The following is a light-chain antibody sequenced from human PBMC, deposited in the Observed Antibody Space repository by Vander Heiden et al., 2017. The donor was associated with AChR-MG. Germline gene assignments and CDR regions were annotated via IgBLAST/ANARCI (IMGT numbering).Light chain of an antibody. J-gene: IGKJ4*01. CDR3: QQTNDYPLT. V-gene: IGKV1-16*01. CDR2: AAS. Sequence: DIQMTQSPTSLSASIGDRVTITCRASQGISNKLAWFQQTPGKAPKSLIFAASSLESGVPSRFSGSGSGTEFTLTITNVQPEDVATYYCQQTNDYPLTFGGGTQVEIK. CDR1: QGISNK.